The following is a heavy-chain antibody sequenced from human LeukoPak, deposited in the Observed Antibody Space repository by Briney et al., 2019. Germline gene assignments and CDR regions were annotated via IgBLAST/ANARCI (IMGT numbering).Heavy chain of an antibody. D-gene: IGHD6-19*01. Sequence: GGSLRLSCAASGFTFSSYAVSWVRQAPGKGLEWVSAISGSGGGTYYADSVKGRFTIARDNSKNTLYLQMNSLSTEDTAIYYCAKTTTGYSSGRYPGWPVDYWGQGTLVTVSS. CDR3: AKTTTGYSSGRYPGWPVDY. CDR1: GFTFSSYA. V-gene: IGHV3-23*01. CDR2: ISGSGGGT. J-gene: IGHJ4*02.